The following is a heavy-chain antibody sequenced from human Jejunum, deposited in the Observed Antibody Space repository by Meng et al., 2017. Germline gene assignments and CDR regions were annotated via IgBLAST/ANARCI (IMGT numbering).Heavy chain of an antibody. J-gene: IGHJ4*02. Sequence: QVQLQESGPRLVRPSATLSLICAVSGGSVSSSGYQWGWIRQPPGKGLEWIGYASTNYNPSLKSRVTISVDTSKNQFSLKLTSVTAADTAVYYCARDHWGSLDYWGQGTLVTVSS. CDR1: GGSVSSSGYQ. CDR2: AST. V-gene: IGHV4-61*08. D-gene: IGHD7-27*01. CDR3: ARDHWGSLDY.